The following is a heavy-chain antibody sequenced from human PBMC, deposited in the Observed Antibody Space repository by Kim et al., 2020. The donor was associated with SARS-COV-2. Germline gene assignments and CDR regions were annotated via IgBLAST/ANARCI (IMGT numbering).Heavy chain of an antibody. CDR3: ARNLVGDTDLGP. Sequence: GGSLRLSCAASGFTFSGHVMHWVRQAPGKGLEWVALISYEGSTQRYTDSVKGRFTVSRDNPKNILFLQMNSLRPEDTAVYYCARNLVGDTDLGPWGEGTLDTVSS. CDR2: ISYEGSTQ. D-gene: IGHD1-26*01. J-gene: IGHJ5*02. V-gene: IGHV3-30*03. CDR1: GFTFSGHV.